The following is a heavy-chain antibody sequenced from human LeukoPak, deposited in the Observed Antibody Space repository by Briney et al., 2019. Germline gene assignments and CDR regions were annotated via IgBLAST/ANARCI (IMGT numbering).Heavy chain of an antibody. V-gene: IGHV3-48*04. Sequence: GGSLRLSCEASEFTFSSYSMNWVRQAPGKGLEWVSYISSSSSTIYYAESVKGRFTISRDNAKNSLYLQMNSLRAEDTAVYYCAREYCSSTSCLDDFDYWGQGTLVTVSS. CDR1: EFTFSSYS. D-gene: IGHD2-2*01. CDR2: ISSSSSTI. CDR3: AREYCSSTSCLDDFDY. J-gene: IGHJ4*02.